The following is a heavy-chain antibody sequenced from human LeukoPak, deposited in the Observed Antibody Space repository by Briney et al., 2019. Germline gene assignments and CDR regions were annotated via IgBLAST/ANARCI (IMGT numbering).Heavy chain of an antibody. CDR3: ARGENYYYYFMDV. CDR2: ISFSGTYI. Sequence: GGSLRLSCAASGFTFSAYSLNWVRQAPGKGLEWISSISFSGTYIYYADSVKGRITISRDNAKNSLYLQMNSLRAEDTAVYYCARGENYYYYFMDVWGKGTTVTVSS. V-gene: IGHV3-21*01. CDR1: GFTFSAYS. J-gene: IGHJ6*03.